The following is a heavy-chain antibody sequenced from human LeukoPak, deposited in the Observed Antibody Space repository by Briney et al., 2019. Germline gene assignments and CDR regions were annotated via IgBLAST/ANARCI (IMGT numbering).Heavy chain of an antibody. D-gene: IGHD3-3*01. CDR3: ARDRGAPLYYDFWSGYYHGMDV. CDR1: GFTFSSYW. V-gene: IGHV3-53*01. J-gene: IGHJ6*02. Sequence: GGSLRLSCAASGFTFSSYWMSWVRQAPGKGLEWVSVIYSGGSTYYADSVKGRFTISRDNSKNTLYLQMNSLRAEDTAVYYCARDRGAPLYYDFWSGYYHGMDVWGQGTTVTVSS. CDR2: IYSGGST.